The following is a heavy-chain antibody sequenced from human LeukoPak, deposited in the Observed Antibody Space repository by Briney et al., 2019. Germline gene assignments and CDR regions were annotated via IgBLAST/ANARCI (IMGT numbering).Heavy chain of an antibody. D-gene: IGHD6-6*01. CDR2: IKEDGSQK. CDR1: GFTFSGYW. J-gene: IGHJ4*02. CDR3: ARRGGSSSRRSPVDY. Sequence: GGSLRLSCAASGFTFSGYWMTRVRQAPGKGPEWVANIKEDGSQKYYVDSVRGRFTITRDNAKNSLFLQMNSLRAEDTAVYSCARRGGSSSRRSPVDYWGQGTLVTVSS. V-gene: IGHV3-7*01.